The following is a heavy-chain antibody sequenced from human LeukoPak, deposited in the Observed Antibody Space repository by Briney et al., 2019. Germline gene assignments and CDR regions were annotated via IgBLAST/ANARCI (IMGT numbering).Heavy chain of an antibody. CDR1: GGSISSGDYY. CDR2: IYYSGST. CDR3: ARDYGDYDNWFDP. J-gene: IGHJ5*02. Sequence: SETLSLTCIVSGGSISSGDYYWSWIRQPPGKGLEWIGYIYYSGSTYYNPSLKSRVTISVDTSKNQFSLKLSSVTAADTAVYYCARDYGDYDNWFDPWGQGTLVTVSS. V-gene: IGHV4-30-4*01. D-gene: IGHD4-17*01.